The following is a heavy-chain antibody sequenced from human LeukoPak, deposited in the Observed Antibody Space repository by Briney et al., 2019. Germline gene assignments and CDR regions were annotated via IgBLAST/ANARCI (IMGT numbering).Heavy chain of an antibody. J-gene: IGHJ4*02. CDR1: GFTFSSYG. D-gene: IGHD3-10*01. Sequence: GRSLRLSCAASGFTFSSYGMHWVRQAPGKGLEWVAVISYDGSNKYYADSVKGRFTISRDNSKNTLYLQMNSLRAEDTAVYYCAKGYYYGSGSNLVNYFDYWGQGTLVTVSS. V-gene: IGHV3-30*18. CDR2: ISYDGSNK. CDR3: AKGYYYGSGSNLVNYFDY.